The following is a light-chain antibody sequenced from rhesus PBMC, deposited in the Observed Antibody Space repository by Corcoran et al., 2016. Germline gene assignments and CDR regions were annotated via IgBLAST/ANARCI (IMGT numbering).Light chain of an antibody. CDR2: EAS. V-gene: IGKV1-25*01. Sequence: DIQMTQSPSSLSASVGDRVTITCRASQGITNDLAWYQQKPGETPKLLIYEASSLQSGIPPRFSGSGSGTDFTLTIGSLQSEDFATYDCQQYYSTPFTFGPGTKLDI. J-gene: IGKJ3*01. CDR3: QQYYSTPFT. CDR1: QGITND.